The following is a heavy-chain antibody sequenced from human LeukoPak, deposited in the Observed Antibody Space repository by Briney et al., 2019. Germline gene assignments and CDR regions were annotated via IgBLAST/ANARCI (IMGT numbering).Heavy chain of an antibody. CDR2: IKQDGGEK. CDR1: GFTFSSYW. D-gene: IGHD3-22*01. J-gene: IGHJ4*02. V-gene: IGHV3-7*03. Sequence: GGSLRLSCAASGFTFSSYWMSWVRQAPGKGLEWVANIKQDGGEKYYVDSVKGRFTISRDNAKNSLYLQMNSLRAEDTAVYYCASPALYYDSSGYYDFDYWGQGTLVTVSS. CDR3: ASPALYYDSSGYYDFDY.